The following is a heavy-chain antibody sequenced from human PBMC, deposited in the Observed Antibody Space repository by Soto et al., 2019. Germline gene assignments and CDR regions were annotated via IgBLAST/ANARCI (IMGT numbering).Heavy chain of an antibody. J-gene: IGHJ4*02. CDR2: IRRYTSVT. V-gene: IGHV3-48*01. D-gene: IGHD3-22*01. Sequence: EVQLVESGGILVQPGGSLRLSCAASGFTFSSSSMNWVRQAPGKGLEWVSYIRRYTSVTSYADSVKGRFTISRDNAKNSLYLQMKSLRVEDTAGYYCGIVAESGYYTVEYWGQGTLVTVS. CDR3: GIVAESGYYTVEY. CDR1: GFTFSSSS.